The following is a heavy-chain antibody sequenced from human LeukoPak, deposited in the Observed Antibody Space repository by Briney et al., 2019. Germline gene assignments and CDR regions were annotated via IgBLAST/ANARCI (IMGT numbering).Heavy chain of an antibody. D-gene: IGHD6-19*01. J-gene: IGHJ4*02. V-gene: IGHV3-48*03. CDR3: ARGWAGNY. CDR2: IGSSGTLM. CDR1: GFTFSNYE. Sequence: PGGSLRLSCAASGFTFSNYEMKWVRQAPGEGLEWVSYIGSSGTLMYYADSVKGRFTISRDNAKNSLYLQMNSLRAEDTAVYYCARGWAGNYWGQGNLVTVSS.